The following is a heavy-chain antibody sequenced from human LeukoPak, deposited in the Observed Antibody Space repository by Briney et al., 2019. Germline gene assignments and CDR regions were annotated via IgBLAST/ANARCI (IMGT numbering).Heavy chain of an antibody. V-gene: IGHV4-34*01. D-gene: IGHD2-2*01. J-gene: IGHJ5*02. CDR1: GVSFSSYY. Sequence: PSETLSLTCAVYGVSFSSYYCSWIRQPPGKGLEWIGEINHSGSTNYNPSLKSRVTISVDTSKNQFSLKLSSVTAADTAVYYCARVRNIVEVPAATRAAHGFDPWGQGTLVTVSS. CDR3: ARVRNIVEVPAATRAAHGFDP. CDR2: INHSGST.